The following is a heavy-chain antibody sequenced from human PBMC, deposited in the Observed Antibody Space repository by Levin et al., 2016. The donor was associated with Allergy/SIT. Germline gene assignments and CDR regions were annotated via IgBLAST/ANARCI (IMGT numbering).Heavy chain of an antibody. J-gene: IGHJ6*02. Sequence: SETLSLTCTVSGGSISSYYWSWIRQPPGKGLEWIGYIYYSGSTNYNPSLKSRVTISVDTSKNQFSLKLSSVTAADTAVYYCARGKGYCSSTSCYRRGVRRKNQYYYYGMDVWGQGTTVTVSS. CDR2: IYYSGST. CDR1: GGSISSYY. D-gene: IGHD2-2*02. V-gene: IGHV4-59*01. CDR3: ARGKGYCSSTSCYRRGVRRKNQYYYYGMDV.